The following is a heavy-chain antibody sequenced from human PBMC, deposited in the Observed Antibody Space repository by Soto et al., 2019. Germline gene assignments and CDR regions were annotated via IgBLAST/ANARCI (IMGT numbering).Heavy chain of an antibody. V-gene: IGHV1-3*01. CDR3: GRVQSGNGYYVDWFYP. CDR2: INAGNGNT. Sequence: ASVKVSCKASGYTFDSHAIHWVRQAPGQRPEWLGWINAGNGNTYYSEKFEGRVTFTRDTAATTVNMELTSLTSEDTAIYYCGRVQSGNGYYVDWFYPCTQGTLVPVSS. J-gene: IGHJ5*02. D-gene: IGHD3-10*02. CDR1: GYTFDSHA.